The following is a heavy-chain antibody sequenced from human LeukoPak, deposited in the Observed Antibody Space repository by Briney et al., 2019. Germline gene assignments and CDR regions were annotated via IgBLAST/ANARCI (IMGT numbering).Heavy chain of an antibody. CDR1: GFTFSSYG. D-gene: IGHD3-10*01. J-gene: IGHJ6*02. CDR2: ISYDRRNK. CDR3: AKDPMVRGVINGMDV. V-gene: IGHV3-30*18. Sequence: PGGSLRLSCAASGFTFSSYGIHWVRQAPGKGLEWVAVISYDRRNKHYADSVKGRFTISRDNSQNTLYLQMNSLRPDDTAVYYCAKDPMVRGVINGMDVWGQGTTVIVSS.